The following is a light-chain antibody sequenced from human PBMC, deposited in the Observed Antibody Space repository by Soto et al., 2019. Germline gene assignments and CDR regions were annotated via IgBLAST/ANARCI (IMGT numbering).Light chain of an antibody. Sequence: EIVMTQSPGTLSLSPRERAALSCMASQSVSSSYLAWYQQKPGQAPRLLIYGASNRATGIPDRFSGSGSGTDFTLTISRLEPEDFAVYYCQQYDKSPLTFGGGTKVDIK. CDR3: QQYDKSPLT. CDR2: GAS. V-gene: IGKV3-20*01. CDR1: QSVSSSY. J-gene: IGKJ4*01.